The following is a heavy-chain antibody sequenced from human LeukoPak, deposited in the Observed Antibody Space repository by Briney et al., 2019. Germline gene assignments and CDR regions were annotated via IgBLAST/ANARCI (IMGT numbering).Heavy chain of an antibody. J-gene: IGHJ3*02. CDR1: GGSISSYY. CDR2: IYYSGST. V-gene: IGHV4-59*08. D-gene: IGHD3-22*01. Sequence: SETLSLTCTVSGGSISSYYWSWIRQPPGKGLEWIGYIYYSGSTNYNPSLKSRVTISVDTSKNQFSLKLSSVTAADTAVYYCARTYYYDSSGYYPGWDAFDIWGQGTMATVSS. CDR3: ARTYYYDSSGYYPGWDAFDI.